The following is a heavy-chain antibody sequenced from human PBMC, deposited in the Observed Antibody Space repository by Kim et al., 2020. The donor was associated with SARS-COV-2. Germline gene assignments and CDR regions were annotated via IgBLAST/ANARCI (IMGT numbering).Heavy chain of an antibody. CDR3: AIGRWLQLHEAFDY. CDR2: ISYDGSNK. V-gene: IGHV3-30*03. D-gene: IGHD5-12*01. Sequence: GGSLRLSCAASGFTFSSYGMHWVRQAPGKGLEWVAVISYDGSNKYYADSVKGRFTISRDNSKNTLYLQRNSLRAEDTAVYYCAIGRWLQLHEAFDYWGQGTLVTVSS. J-gene: IGHJ4*02. CDR1: GFTFSSYG.